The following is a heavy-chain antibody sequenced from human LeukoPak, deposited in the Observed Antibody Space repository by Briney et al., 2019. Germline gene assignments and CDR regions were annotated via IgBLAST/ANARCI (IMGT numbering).Heavy chain of an antibody. CDR3: AKAPRGWPTYFDF. CDR2: ISGSGGTT. D-gene: IGHD3-10*01. J-gene: IGHJ4*02. CDR1: GFTFSSYA. V-gene: IGHV3-23*01. Sequence: GRSLSLSCAASGFTFSSYAMHWARLAPGTGLEWVSAISGSGGTTYYADSVKGRFSIYTDNSKNSLYLQTNSLGADDTAVYYCAKAPRGWPTYFDFWGQGTLVTVSS.